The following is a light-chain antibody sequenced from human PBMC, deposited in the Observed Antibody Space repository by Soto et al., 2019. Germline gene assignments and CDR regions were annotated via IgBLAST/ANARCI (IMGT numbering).Light chain of an antibody. Sequence: QSVLTQPASVSGSPGQSITISFAGTSRDGADYKYVSWYQQHPGKAPKLMIYDVSNRPSGVSKRFSGSKSGNTASLTISGLKPEDEADYYCSSYTRSTTLLFGGGTKVTVL. CDR3: SSYTRSTTLL. CDR1: SRDGADYKY. V-gene: IGLV2-14*01. CDR2: DVS. J-gene: IGLJ2*01.